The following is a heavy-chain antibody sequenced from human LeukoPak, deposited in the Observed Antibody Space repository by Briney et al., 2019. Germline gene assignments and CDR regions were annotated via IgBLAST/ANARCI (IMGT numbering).Heavy chain of an antibody. CDR2: ISSSGSTT. CDR1: GFTFSSYE. CDR3: ARDLSSGWYLSSASYYFDY. V-gene: IGHV3-48*03. Sequence: GGSLRLSCAASGFTFSSYEMNWDRQAPGKGLEWVSYISSSGSTTYYADSVKGRFTISRDNAKNSLYLQMNSLRAEDTAVYYCARDLSSGWYLSSASYYFDYWAREPWSPSPQ. J-gene: IGHJ4*02. D-gene: IGHD6-19*01.